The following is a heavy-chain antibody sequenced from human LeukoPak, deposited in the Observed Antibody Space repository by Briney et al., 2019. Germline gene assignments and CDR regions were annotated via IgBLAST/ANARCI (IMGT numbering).Heavy chain of an antibody. J-gene: IGHJ4*02. CDR3: ASLRPRQQLVVDS. CDR2: ISSSGSTK. V-gene: IGHV3-48*03. Sequence: GGSLRLSCEASGFTFSSYEMNWVRQAPGKGLEWVSYISSSGSTKYYADSVKGRFTISRDNAVHSLYLQMNSLRVEDTAVYYCASLRPRQQLVVDSWGQGTLVAVSS. D-gene: IGHD6-13*01. CDR1: GFTFSSYE.